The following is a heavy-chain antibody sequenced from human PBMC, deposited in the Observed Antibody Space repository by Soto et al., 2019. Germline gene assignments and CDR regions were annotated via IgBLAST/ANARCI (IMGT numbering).Heavy chain of an antibody. Sequence: ASVKVSCNASGDTFTSYAMHWVRQAPGQRLEWMGLINAGNGNTKYSQKFQGRVTITRDTSASTAYLELRSLRSEDTAVHYCARDGGYCTNGVCYGWFDPWGQGTLVTVSS. J-gene: IGHJ5*02. D-gene: IGHD2-8*01. CDR1: GDTFTSYA. V-gene: IGHV1-3*01. CDR3: ARDGGYCTNGVCYGWFDP. CDR2: INAGNGNT.